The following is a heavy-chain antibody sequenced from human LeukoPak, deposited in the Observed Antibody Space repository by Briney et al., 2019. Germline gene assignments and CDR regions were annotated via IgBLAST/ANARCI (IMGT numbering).Heavy chain of an antibody. CDR3: ARSQYSERYFDY. CDR2: IYNTGDST. D-gene: IGHD1-1*01. CDR1: GFTFSNYA. J-gene: IGHJ4*02. V-gene: IGHV3-64*02. Sequence: GGSLRLSCAASGFTFSNYAMHWVRQAPGKGLEYVSAIYNTGDSTYYADSVKGRFIISRDNSKNTLYLQMGSLRAEDMAVYYCARSQYSERYFDYWGQGTLVAVSS.